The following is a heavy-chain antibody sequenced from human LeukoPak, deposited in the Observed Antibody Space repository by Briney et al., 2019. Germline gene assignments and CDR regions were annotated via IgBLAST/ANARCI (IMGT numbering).Heavy chain of an antibody. CDR1: GGSISSYY. Sequence: ASETLSLTCTVSGGSISSYYWSWIRQPPGKELEWIGYIYYTGSTNYNPSLKSRVTISVDTSKNQFSLKLSSVTAADTAVYYCARVLLWFGEIFYPLGYDAFDIWGQGTMVTVSS. CDR2: IYYTGST. V-gene: IGHV4-59*01. D-gene: IGHD3-10*01. CDR3: ARVLLWFGEIFYPLGYDAFDI. J-gene: IGHJ3*02.